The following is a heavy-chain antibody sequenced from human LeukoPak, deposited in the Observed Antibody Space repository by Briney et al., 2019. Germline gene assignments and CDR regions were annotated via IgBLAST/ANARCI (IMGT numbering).Heavy chain of an antibody. CDR3: AARIAAAGPFDY. CDR1: GGSISSYY. CDR2: IYTSGST. V-gene: IGHV4-4*07. D-gene: IGHD6-13*01. J-gene: IGHJ4*02. Sequence: PSETLSLTCTVSGGSISSYYWSWIRQPAGKGLEWIGRIYTSGSTNYNPSLKSRVTISVDRSKNQFSLKLSSVTAADTAVYYCAARIAAAGPFDYWGQGTLVTVSS.